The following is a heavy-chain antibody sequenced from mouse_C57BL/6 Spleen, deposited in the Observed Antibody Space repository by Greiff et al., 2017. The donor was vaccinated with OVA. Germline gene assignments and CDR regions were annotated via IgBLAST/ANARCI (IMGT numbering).Heavy chain of an antibody. D-gene: IGHD1-1*01. J-gene: IGHJ1*03. CDR3: AFITTVARGFDV. Sequence: EVQLQQSGPELVKPGASVKISCKASGYTFTDYYMNWVKQSHGKSLEWIGDINPNNGGTSYNQKFKGKATLTVDKSSSTAYMELRSLTSEDSAVYYCAFITTVARGFDVWGTGTTVTVSS. V-gene: IGHV1-26*01. CDR2: INPNNGGT. CDR1: GYTFTDYY.